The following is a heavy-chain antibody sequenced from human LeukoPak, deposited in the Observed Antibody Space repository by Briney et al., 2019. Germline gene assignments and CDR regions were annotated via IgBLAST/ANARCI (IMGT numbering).Heavy chain of an antibody. CDR1: GFTFDDYA. V-gene: IGHV3-43*02. J-gene: IGHJ4*02. CDR3: ASDREYYYGSGSFDY. Sequence: GGSLRLSCATSGFTFDDYAMHWVRQAPGKGLEWVSLISGNGGNTYYADSVKGRFTISRDNAKNSLYLQMNSLRAEDTAVYYCASDREYYYGSGSFDYWGQGTLVTVSS. CDR2: ISGNGGNT. D-gene: IGHD3-10*01.